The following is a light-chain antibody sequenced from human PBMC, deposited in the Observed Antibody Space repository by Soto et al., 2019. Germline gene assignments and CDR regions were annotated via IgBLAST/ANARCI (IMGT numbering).Light chain of an antibody. CDR2: DTS. J-gene: IGKJ2*01. CDR1: QSVSSY. Sequence: EFVLTQSPATLSLSPGERATLSCRASQSVSSYSAWYQQKPGQAPRLLIYDTSNRATGIPARFSGSVSGTDFTLTSSGLEPEVCAVYYCQQRSNWQYTFGLGTRLEIK. V-gene: IGKV3-11*01. CDR3: QQRSNWQYT.